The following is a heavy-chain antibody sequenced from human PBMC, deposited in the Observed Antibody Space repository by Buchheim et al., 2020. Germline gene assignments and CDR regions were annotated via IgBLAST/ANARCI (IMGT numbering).Heavy chain of an antibody. Sequence: EVQLLESGGGLVQPGGSLRLSCAASGFTFSSYAMSWVRQAPGKGLEWVSAISGSGGSTYYADSVKGRFTISRDNSKNTLYLQMNGLRSEDTAVYYCASRITMVRGVKGSIDYWGQGTL. J-gene: IGHJ4*02. CDR1: GFTFSSYA. CDR3: ASRITMVRGVKGSIDY. CDR2: ISGSGGST. D-gene: IGHD3-10*01. V-gene: IGHV3-23*01.